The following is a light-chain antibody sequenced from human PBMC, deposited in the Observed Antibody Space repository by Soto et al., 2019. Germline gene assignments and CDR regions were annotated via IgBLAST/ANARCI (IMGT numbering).Light chain of an antibody. V-gene: IGLV2-11*01. J-gene: IGLJ3*02. CDR3: CSCAGRFTWV. CDR1: SSDVGGYNF. Sequence: QSVLTQPRSVSGSPGQSVTISCTGTSSDVGGYNFVSWYQQYPGKAPKLIIYYVSERPSGVPDRFSGSKSGNTASLTISGLQAEDDAYYYCCSCAGRFTWVFGGGTKLTVL. CDR2: YVS.